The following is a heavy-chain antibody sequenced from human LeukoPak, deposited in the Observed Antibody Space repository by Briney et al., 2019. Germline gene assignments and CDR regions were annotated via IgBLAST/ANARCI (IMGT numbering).Heavy chain of an antibody. CDR3: ATSRLDFWSGYQAFDI. Sequence: GASVTVSCQDSGYIFTTYAMSWVRQAPGQGLERMGWISAYNGNTNYAQKLQGRVTMTEDTSTDTAYMELSSLRSEDTAVYYCATSRLDFWSGYQAFDIWGQGTMVTVSS. J-gene: IGHJ3*02. D-gene: IGHD3-3*01. V-gene: IGHV1-18*01. CDR1: GYIFTTYA. CDR2: ISAYNGNT.